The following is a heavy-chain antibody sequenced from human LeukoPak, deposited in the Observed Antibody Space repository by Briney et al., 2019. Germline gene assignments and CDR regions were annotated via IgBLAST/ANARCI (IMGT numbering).Heavy chain of an antibody. D-gene: IGHD2-8*01. V-gene: IGHV3-23*01. CDR2: ISGSGGST. CDR3: AKDGGVGYCTNGVCYVDY. CDR1: GFTFSSYA. Sequence: GGSLRLSCAAPGFTFSSYAMSWVRQAPGKGLEWVSAISGSGGSTYYADSVKGRFTISRDNSKNTLYLQMNSLRAEDTAVYYCAKDGGVGYCTNGVCYVDYWGQGTLVTVSS. J-gene: IGHJ4*02.